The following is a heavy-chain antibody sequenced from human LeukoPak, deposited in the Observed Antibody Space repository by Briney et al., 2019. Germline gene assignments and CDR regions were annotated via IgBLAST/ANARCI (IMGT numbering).Heavy chain of an antibody. CDR1: GFTFSTYY. CDR3: ARVQSYSLLWFGEPLGAFDF. J-gene: IGHJ3*01. V-gene: IGHV1-18*01. CDR2: VNPHSGNT. D-gene: IGHD3-10*01. Sequence: GASVKVSCKASGFTFSTYYMNWVRQAPGQGLEWMGWVNPHSGNTLYAQRLQGRVTMTTDTSTSTGYMELKNLTSDDTAVYYCARVQSYSLLWFGEPLGAFDFWGQGTTVTVSS.